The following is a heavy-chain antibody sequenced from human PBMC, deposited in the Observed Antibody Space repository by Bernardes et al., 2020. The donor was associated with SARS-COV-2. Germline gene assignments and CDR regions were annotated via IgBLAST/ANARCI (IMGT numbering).Heavy chain of an antibody. CDR3: ARGSSMRFARGYDGMDV. Sequence: GGSLRLSCAASGFTFSTYEMNWVRQAPGKGLEWVSYIRNSGSPTYYADSVKGRFIISRDNAKNSLHLQMNSLRPEDTAVYYCARGSSMRFARGYDGMDVWGQGTTVTVSS. CDR1: GFTFSTYE. D-gene: IGHD2-21*01. V-gene: IGHV3-48*03. J-gene: IGHJ6*02. CDR2: IRNSGSPT.